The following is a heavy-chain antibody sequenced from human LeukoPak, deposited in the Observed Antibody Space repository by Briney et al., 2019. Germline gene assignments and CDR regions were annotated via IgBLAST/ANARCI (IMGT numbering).Heavy chain of an antibody. CDR2: MNPNSGNT. D-gene: IGHD3-3*01. V-gene: IGHV1-8*01. Sequence: ASVKVSCKASGYTFTSYDINWVRQATGQGLEWMGWMNPNSGNTGYAQKFQGRVTMTRNTSISTAYMELSSLRSEDTAVYYCARVPGYDFWSGYSIYYYYYGIDVWGQGTTVTVSS. CDR3: ARVPGYDFWSGYSIYYYYYGIDV. J-gene: IGHJ6*02. CDR1: GYTFTSYD.